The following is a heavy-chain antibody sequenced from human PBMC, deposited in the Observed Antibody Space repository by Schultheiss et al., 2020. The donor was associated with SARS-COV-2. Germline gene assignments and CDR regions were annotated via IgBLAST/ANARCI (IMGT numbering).Heavy chain of an antibody. CDR3: ARDAPGDDPIDS. J-gene: IGHJ4*02. CDR2: ISGSGGST. V-gene: IGHV3-23*01. D-gene: IGHD4-17*01. CDR1: EFSFSSFS. Sequence: GGSLRLSCAASEFSFSSFSMSWVRQTPEKGLDWVSGISGSGGSTYYADSVKGRFTISRDNSKNTVFLQMNSLRDEDTAIYYCARDAPGDDPIDSWGQGTRVTVSS.